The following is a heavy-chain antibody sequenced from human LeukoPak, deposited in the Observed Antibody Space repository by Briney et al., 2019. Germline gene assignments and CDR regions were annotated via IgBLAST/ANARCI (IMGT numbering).Heavy chain of an antibody. CDR1: GYTFTSYG. V-gene: IGHV1-18*01. CDR3: ARDLRYHNRNPTVTSPIFGY. Sequence: ASVKVSCKATGYTFTSYGISGVRQAPGQGVDGMGWISAYNGNKNYAQKLKGRMTKTTETSTDKADMEMRSLRSDDTAVYYCARDLRYHNRNPTVTSPIFGYWGQGTLVTVSS. J-gene: IGHJ4*02. D-gene: IGHD1-14*01. CDR2: ISAYNGNK.